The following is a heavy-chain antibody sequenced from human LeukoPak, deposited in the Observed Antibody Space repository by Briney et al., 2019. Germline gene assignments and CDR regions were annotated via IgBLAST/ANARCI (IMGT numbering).Heavy chain of an antibody. V-gene: IGHV3-30*02. D-gene: IGHD5-18*01. CDR3: AKTEIQLWLGSYFDY. CDR2: IRYDGSNK. Sequence: GGSLRLSCAASGFTFSSYGMHWVRQAPGKGLEWVAFIRYDGSNKYYADSVKGRFTISRDNSKNTLYLQMNSPRAEDTAVYYCAKTEIQLWLGSYFDYWGQGTLVTVSS. CDR1: GFTFSSYG. J-gene: IGHJ4*02.